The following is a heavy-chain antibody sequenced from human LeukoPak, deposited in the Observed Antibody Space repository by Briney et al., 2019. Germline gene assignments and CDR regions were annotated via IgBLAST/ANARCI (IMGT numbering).Heavy chain of an antibody. V-gene: IGHV3-21*01. D-gene: IGHD5-12*01. CDR3: ASRRGYCGYYYYYMDV. J-gene: IGHJ6*03. CDR2: ISSSSSYI. Sequence: GGSLRLSCAASGFTFSSYSMNWVRRAPGKGLEWVSSISSSSSYIYYADSVKGRFTISRDNAKNSLYLQMNSLRAEDTAVYYCASRRGYCGYYYYYMDVWGKGTTVTVSS. CDR1: GFTFSSYS.